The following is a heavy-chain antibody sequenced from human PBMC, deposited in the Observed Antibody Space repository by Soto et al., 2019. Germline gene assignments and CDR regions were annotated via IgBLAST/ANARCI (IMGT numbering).Heavy chain of an antibody. CDR3: AADPFDSSGYSYFDY. CDR2: IVVGSGNT. CDR1: GFTFTSSA. V-gene: IGHV1-58*01. Sequence: SVKVSCKASGFTFTSSAVQWVRQARGQRLEWIGWIVVGSGNTNYAQKFQERVTITRDMSTSTAYMELSSLRSEDTAVYYCAADPFDSSGYSYFDYWGQGTLVTVS. D-gene: IGHD3-22*01. J-gene: IGHJ4*02.